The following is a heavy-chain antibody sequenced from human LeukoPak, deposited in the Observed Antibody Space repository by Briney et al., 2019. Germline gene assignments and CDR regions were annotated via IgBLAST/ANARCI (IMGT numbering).Heavy chain of an antibody. CDR2: ISSSSSYI. J-gene: IGHJ5*02. V-gene: IGHV3-21*01. Sequence: GGSLRLSCAASGFTFDDYGMNWVRQAPGKGLEWVSSISSSSSYIYYADSVKGRFTISRDNAKNSLYLQMNSLRAEDTAVYYCARDLGSGITIFGVVIINWFDPWGQGTLVTVSS. D-gene: IGHD3-3*01. CDR1: GFTFDDYG. CDR3: ARDLGSGITIFGVVIINWFDP.